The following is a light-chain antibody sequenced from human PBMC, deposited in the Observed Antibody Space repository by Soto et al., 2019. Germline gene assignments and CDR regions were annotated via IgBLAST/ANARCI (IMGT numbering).Light chain of an antibody. V-gene: IGKV3-11*01. CDR2: GAF. Sequence: PGERATLSCRASPSVTNFLAWYQQKPGQAPRLLIYGAFNRATGIPARFSGSGSGTDFTLTISSLEPEDSAIYYCQQRNIWPPVTFGQGTRLEI. CDR3: QQRNIWPPVT. J-gene: IGKJ5*01. CDR1: PSVTNF.